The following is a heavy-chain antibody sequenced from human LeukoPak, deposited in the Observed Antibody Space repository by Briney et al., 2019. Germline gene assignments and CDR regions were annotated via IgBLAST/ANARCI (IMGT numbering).Heavy chain of an antibody. CDR2: ISGDGGQR. CDR3: ALEPLGYCSTSSCPRWFDP. J-gene: IGHJ5*02. V-gene: IGHV3-43*02. D-gene: IGHD2-2*01. CDR1: GFTFHDYA. Sequence: GGSLRLSCAASGFTFHDYAMPWVRQTPGKGLEWLCVISGDGGQRYYAETVKGRFTISRDNSIKSLYLQMNGLRTEDTALYYCALEPLGYCSTSSCPRWFDPRGQGTLVTVSS.